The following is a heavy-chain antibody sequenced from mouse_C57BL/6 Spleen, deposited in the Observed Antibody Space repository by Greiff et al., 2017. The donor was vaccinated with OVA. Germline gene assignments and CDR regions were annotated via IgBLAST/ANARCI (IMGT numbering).Heavy chain of an antibody. CDR1: GYTFTDYE. CDR2: IDPETGGT. D-gene: IGHD1-1*01. Sequence: VQLQQSGAELVRPGASVTLSCKASGYTFTDYEMHWVKQTPVHGLEWIGAIDPETGGTAYNQKFKGKAILTADKSSSTAYMELRSLSSEDSSVYSCTRRSYGSSYFAYWGQGTPLTVSS. CDR3: TRRSYGSSYFAY. J-gene: IGHJ2*01. V-gene: IGHV1-15*01.